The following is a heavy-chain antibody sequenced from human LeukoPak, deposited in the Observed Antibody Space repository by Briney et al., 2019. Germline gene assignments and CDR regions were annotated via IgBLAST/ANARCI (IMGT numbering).Heavy chain of an antibody. CDR3: ARARYAGNQIDY. CDR2: IIPSGGVT. CDR1: GYTLTTYY. D-gene: IGHD4-23*01. J-gene: IGHJ4*02. Sequence: ASVKVSFKASGYTLTTYYMHWVRQAPGQGLEWMGIIIPSGGVTTYAQKFQGRVTMTRDTSTSTVYMYLSSLRSEDTAVYYCARARYAGNQIDYWGQGTLVSVSS. V-gene: IGHV1-46*01.